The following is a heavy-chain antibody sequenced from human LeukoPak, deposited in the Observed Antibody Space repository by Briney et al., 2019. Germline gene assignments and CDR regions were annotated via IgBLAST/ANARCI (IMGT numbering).Heavy chain of an antibody. CDR3: ATDVFYGSGSYR. CDR1: GYTLTELS. J-gene: IGHJ4*02. D-gene: IGHD3-10*01. Sequence: ASVKVSCKVSGYTLTELSMHWVRQAPGKRLEWMGGFDPEDGETIYAQKFQGRVTMTEDTSTDTAYMELSSLRSEDTAVYYCATDVFYGSGSYRWGQGTLVTVSS. CDR2: FDPEDGET. V-gene: IGHV1-24*01.